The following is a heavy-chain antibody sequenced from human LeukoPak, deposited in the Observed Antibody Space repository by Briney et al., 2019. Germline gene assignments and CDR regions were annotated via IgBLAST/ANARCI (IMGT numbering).Heavy chain of an antibody. Sequence: SVKVSCKASGGTFSSYAISWVRQAPGQGLEWMGGIIPIFGTANYAQKFQGRVTITADESTSTAYMELSSPRSEDTAVYYCARDSDSGSYYERAFDIWGQGTMVTVSS. CDR3: ARDSDSGSYYERAFDI. CDR2: IIPIFGTA. J-gene: IGHJ3*02. V-gene: IGHV1-69*13. D-gene: IGHD1-26*01. CDR1: GGTFSSYA.